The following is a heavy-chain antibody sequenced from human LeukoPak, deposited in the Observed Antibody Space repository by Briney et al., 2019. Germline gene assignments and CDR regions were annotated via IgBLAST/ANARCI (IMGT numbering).Heavy chain of an antibody. CDR1: GFTFSSYA. D-gene: IGHD2-15*01. J-gene: IGHJ4*02. CDR3: VSGRLGYCTGVRCYPLDY. V-gene: IGHV3-23*01. Sequence: PGGSLRLSCVASGFTFSSYAMIGVRQIPGKGLEGVSSMSYRGHSTYYADSVKGLFTISRDNSKNTMYLQMTSLRAEDPDVYYCVSGRLGYCTGVRCYPLDYWGQGTLVTVSS. CDR2: MSYRGHST.